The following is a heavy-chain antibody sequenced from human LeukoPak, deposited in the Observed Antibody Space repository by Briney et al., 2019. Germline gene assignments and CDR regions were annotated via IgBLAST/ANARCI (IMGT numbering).Heavy chain of an antibody. CDR2: IYYSGST. CDR1: GGSISSGGYY. CDR3: AREAAYYYGSRHPFDY. V-gene: IGHV4-39*07. Sequence: SSQTLSLTCTVSGGSISSGGYYWSWIRQPPGKGLEWIGSIYYSGSTYYNPSLKSRVTISVDTSKNQFSLKLSSVTAADTAVYYCAREAAYYYGSRHPFDYWGQGTLVTVSS. D-gene: IGHD3-10*01. J-gene: IGHJ4*02.